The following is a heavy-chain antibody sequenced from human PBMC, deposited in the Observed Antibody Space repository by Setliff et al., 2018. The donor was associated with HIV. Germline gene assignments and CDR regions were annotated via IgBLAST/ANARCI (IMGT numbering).Heavy chain of an antibody. D-gene: IGHD2-15*01. CDR2: IYYSGST. CDR3: ARGGASSKYLDP. V-gene: IGHV4-59*11. CDR1: GGSISSHY. Sequence: NPSETLSLTCTVSGGSISSHYWSWIRQPPGKGLEWIGSIYYSGSTNYNPSLKSRVTISVDTSKNQFSLSLTSVTGADTAVYYCARGGASSKYLDPWGQGTLVTVSS. J-gene: IGHJ5*02.